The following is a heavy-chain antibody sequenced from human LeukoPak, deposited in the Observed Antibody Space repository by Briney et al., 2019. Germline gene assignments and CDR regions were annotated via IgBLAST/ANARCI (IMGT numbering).Heavy chain of an antibody. J-gene: IGHJ4*02. CDR3: ARDQNSSGWYGY. CDR2: IYSGGST. Sequence: GGSLRLSCAASGFTVSSNYMSWVRQAPGKGLEWVSVIYSGGSTYYADSVKGRFTISRDNSKNTPYLKMTSLRAEDPAVYSWARDQNSSGWYGYWGQGTLVTFSS. V-gene: IGHV3-66*01. CDR1: GFTVSSNY. D-gene: IGHD6-19*01.